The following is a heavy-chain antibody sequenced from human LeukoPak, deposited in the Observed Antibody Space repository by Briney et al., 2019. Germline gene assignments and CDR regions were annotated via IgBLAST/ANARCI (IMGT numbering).Heavy chain of an antibody. V-gene: IGHV3-48*04. J-gene: IGHJ4*02. Sequence: GGSLRLSCAASGFTFSSFSMNWVRQAPGKGLEWISYISSSSSSTYYADSVKGRFTISRDNAKNSLYLQMSILRAEDTAVYYCARVIGSYGDSAYWGQGTLVTVSS. D-gene: IGHD4-17*01. CDR3: ARVIGSYGDSAY. CDR1: GFTFSSFS. CDR2: ISSSSSST.